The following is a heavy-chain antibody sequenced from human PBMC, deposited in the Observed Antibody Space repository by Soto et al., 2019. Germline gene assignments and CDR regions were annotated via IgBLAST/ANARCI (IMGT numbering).Heavy chain of an antibody. CDR2: ISAYNGNT. J-gene: IGHJ6*02. V-gene: IGHV1-18*04. CDR3: ARDGKITMVRGVSYYYGMDV. Sequence: ASVKVSCKASGYTFTSYGISWVRQAPGQGLEWMGWISAYNGNTNYAQKLQGRVTMTTDTSTSTAYMELRSLRSDDTAVYYCARDGKITMVRGVSYYYGMDVWGQGTTVTVSS. D-gene: IGHD3-10*01. CDR1: GYTFTSYG.